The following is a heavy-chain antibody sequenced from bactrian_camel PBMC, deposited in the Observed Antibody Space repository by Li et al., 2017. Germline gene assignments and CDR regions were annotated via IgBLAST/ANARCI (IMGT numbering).Heavy chain of an antibody. CDR2: ISSGGGST. J-gene: IGHJ6*01. D-gene: IGHD2*01. CDR1: GFTFSRYA. V-gene: IGHV3S31*01. Sequence: VQLVESGGGLVQPGGSLRVSCAASGFTFSRYAMSWVRQAPGKGLEWASAISSGGGSTYNADSVKGRFTISRDNAKNTLYLQLNSLKTEDMGMYYCAAAVEAWSVDFGYWGQGTQVTVS. CDR3: AAAVEAWSVDFGY.